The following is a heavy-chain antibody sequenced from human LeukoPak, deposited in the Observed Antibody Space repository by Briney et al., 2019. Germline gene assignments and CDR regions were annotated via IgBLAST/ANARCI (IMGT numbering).Heavy chain of an antibody. CDR2: IYYSGST. CDR1: GGSISSSSYY. V-gene: IGHV4-39*01. Sequence: SETLSLTCTVSGGSISSSSYYWGWIRQPPGKGLEWIGSIYYSGSTYYNPSLKSRVTISVDTSKNQFSLKLSSVTAADTAVYYCARLARREYYDFWSGYPGADYFDYWGQGTLVTVSS. CDR3: ARLARREYYDFWSGYPGADYFDY. D-gene: IGHD3-3*01. J-gene: IGHJ4*02.